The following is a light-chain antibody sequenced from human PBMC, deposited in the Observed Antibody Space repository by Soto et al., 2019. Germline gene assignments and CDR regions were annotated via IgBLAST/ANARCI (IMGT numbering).Light chain of an antibody. CDR3: QQYNNWPPWT. V-gene: IGKV3-15*01. J-gene: IGKJ1*01. Sequence: EIVTTQSPATLSVSPGDRATLSCRASQSVSSYLAWYQQKPGQAPRLLIYGASTRATGIPARFSGSGSGTEFTLTISSLQSEDFAVYYCQQYNNWPPWTFGQGTKVDIK. CDR2: GAS. CDR1: QSVSSY.